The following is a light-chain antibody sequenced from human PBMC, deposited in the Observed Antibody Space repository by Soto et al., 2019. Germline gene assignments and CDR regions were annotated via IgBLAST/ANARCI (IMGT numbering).Light chain of an antibody. CDR3: HQYNNWPPNT. Sequence: DRVMTQSPATLSASPWESTTLSCRASESVNHNLAWYQQKPGQPPRLLIYGASSRAPGVPARFSGSGTGTEFTLTISSLQSEDFAVYYCHQYNNWPPNTFGQGTRLEMK. V-gene: IGKV3-15*01. CDR2: GAS. J-gene: IGKJ5*01. CDR1: ESVNHN.